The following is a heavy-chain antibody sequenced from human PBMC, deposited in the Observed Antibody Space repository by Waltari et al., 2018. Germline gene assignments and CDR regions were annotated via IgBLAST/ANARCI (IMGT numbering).Heavy chain of an antibody. D-gene: IGHD2-15*01. CDR3: ARAPGGRDAFDI. V-gene: IGHV3-30-3*01. CDR1: GFTFSSYA. Sequence: QVQLVESGGGVVQPGRSLRLSCAASGFTFSSYAMHWVRQAPGKGLEWVAVISYDGSNKYYADSVKGRFTISRDNSKNTLYLQMNSLRAEDTAVYYCARAPGGRDAFDIWGQGTMVTVSS. J-gene: IGHJ3*02. CDR2: ISYDGSNK.